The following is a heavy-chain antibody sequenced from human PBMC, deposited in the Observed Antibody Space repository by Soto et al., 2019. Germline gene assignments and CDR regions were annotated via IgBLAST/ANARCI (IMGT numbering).Heavy chain of an antibody. CDR2: ISGGGGGT. V-gene: IGHV3-23*01. J-gene: IGHJ4*02. CDR1: GFSFSNYA. D-gene: IGHD1-26*01. CDR3: ANDSISDRETFNFDS. Sequence: EVQLLESGGGLVQPGGSLRLSCAASGFSFSNYAMNWVRQAPEKGLEWISGISGGGGGTYYADSVKGRFIISRDNAQNTVYLQMNSLRAEDTAFYHCANDSISDRETFNFDSWHQGTLVSVSS.